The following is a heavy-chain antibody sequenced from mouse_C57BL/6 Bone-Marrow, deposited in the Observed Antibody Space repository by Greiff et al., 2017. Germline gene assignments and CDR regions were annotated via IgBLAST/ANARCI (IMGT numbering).Heavy chain of an antibody. CDR2: ISDGGSYT. D-gene: IGHD2-5*01. J-gene: IGHJ2*01. CDR3: ATYYSNHFDY. V-gene: IGHV5-4*01. CDR1: GLTFSSYA. Sequence: VQLVESGGGLVKPGGSLTLSCAASGLTFSSYAMSWVRQTPEKMLAWVATISDGGSYTYYPDHGNGRFTISRDNAKKNLYLQMSHLNSEDTSMYYCATYYSNHFDYWCQGTTLTVSS.